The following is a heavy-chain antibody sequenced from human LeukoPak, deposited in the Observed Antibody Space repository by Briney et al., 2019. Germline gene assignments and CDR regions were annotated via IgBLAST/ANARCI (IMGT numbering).Heavy chain of an antibody. Sequence: ETLSLTCTVSGGSVSSGSYYWSWIRQPPGKGLEWIGYIYYSGSTNYNPSLKSRVTISVDTSKNQFSLKLSSVTAADTAVYYCARDSDSSGWYFDYWGQGTLVTVSS. V-gene: IGHV4-61*01. CDR3: ARDSDSSGWYFDY. D-gene: IGHD6-19*01. CDR2: IYYSGST. CDR1: GGSVSSGSYY. J-gene: IGHJ4*02.